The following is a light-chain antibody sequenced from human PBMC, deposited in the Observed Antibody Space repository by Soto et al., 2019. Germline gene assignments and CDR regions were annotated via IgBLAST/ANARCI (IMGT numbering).Light chain of an antibody. J-gene: IGKJ3*01. V-gene: IGKV3-20*01. CDR3: QQYGSSLFT. Sequence: EIVLTQSPGTLSLSPGERATLSCRASQSVSSNHLAWYQQKPGQAPRLLIYGASSRATGIPDRFSGSESGTDFTLTISRLEPEDFEVYYCQQYGSSLFTFGPGTKVDIK. CDR2: GAS. CDR1: QSVSSNH.